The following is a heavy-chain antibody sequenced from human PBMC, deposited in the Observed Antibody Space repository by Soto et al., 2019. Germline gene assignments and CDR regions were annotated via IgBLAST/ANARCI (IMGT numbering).Heavy chain of an antibody. CDR3: ARAQSWNSAFFDY. D-gene: IGHD1-7*01. Sequence: EVQLVESGGGLIQPGGSLRLSCAASGLTVSSNYMSWVRQAPGKGLQWVSVIYIGGSTYYADSVKGRFTISRDNSKNTLFLQMNSLRAEDTAVYYCARAQSWNSAFFDYWGQGTLVTVSS. CDR1: GLTVSSNY. V-gene: IGHV3-53*01. J-gene: IGHJ4*02. CDR2: IYIGGST.